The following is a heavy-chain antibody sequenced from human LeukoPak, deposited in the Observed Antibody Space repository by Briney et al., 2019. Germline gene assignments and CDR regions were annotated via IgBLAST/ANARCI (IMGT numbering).Heavy chain of an antibody. J-gene: IGHJ3*02. CDR1: GYSFTNYW. Sequence: GESLKISCKGSGYSFTNYWIGWVRQMPGKGLEWMGIIYPGDFDTRYSPSFQGQVTISADKSISTAYLQWSSLKASDTAMYYCARHHSTAADAFDIWGQGTMVTVSS. CDR2: IYPGDFDT. D-gene: IGHD2-21*01. CDR3: ARHHSTAADAFDI. V-gene: IGHV5-51*01.